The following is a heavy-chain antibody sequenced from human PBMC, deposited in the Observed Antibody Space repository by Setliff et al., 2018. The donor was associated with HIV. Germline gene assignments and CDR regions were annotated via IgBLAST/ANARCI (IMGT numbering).Heavy chain of an antibody. D-gene: IGHD3-16*01. V-gene: IGHV3-30*03. Sequence: LRLSCAASGFTFSNYAVHWVRQAPGKGLEWVAVASDDGKNIYYADSVKGRFTVSRDNYRNTVFLQMNGLRMEDTAVFYCARDAGRWGSYYYFRYMDVWGKGTTVTVSS. J-gene: IGHJ6*03. CDR2: ASDDGKNI. CDR1: GFTFSNYA. CDR3: ARDAGRWGSYYYFRYMDV.